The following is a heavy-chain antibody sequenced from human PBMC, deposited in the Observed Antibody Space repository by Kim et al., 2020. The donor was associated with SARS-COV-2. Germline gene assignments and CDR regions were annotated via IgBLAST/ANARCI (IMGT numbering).Heavy chain of an antibody. CDR2: IRSDASSY. CDR1: GFTFSSSA. D-gene: IGHD2-21*01. J-gene: IGHJ3*01. CDR3: ASLRGRGSTLELLVNFDV. Sequence: GGSLRLSCAASGFTFSSSAMHWVRQAPGKGLEWVARIRSDASSYDYAYSAKVQCTISIDRAKNTIYVQMHRLSVKDAATYECASLRGRGSTLELLVNFDV. V-gene: IGHV3-33*01.